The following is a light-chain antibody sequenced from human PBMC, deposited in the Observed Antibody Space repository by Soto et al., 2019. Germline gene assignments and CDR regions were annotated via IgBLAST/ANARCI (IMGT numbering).Light chain of an antibody. Sequence: DIQMTQSPSTLSASVGDRVTITCRASQSISGWLAWYQQKPGKAPKLLIYKASSLESGVPSRFSGSGSGTEFTLTISSLQPDDFATYYCQQYNRYWTFGQGTQVEVK. J-gene: IGKJ1*01. CDR2: KAS. CDR3: QQYNRYWT. CDR1: QSISGW. V-gene: IGKV1-5*03.